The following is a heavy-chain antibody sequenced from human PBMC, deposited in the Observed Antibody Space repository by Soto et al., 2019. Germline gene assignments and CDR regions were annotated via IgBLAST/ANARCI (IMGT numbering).Heavy chain of an antibody. CDR2: IRSKANSYAT. J-gene: IGHJ4*02. D-gene: IGHD3-22*01. V-gene: IGHV3-73*01. CDR1: GFTFSGSA. CDR3: AKAHYDYYDSSGYYHHGGCFDY. Sequence: GGSLRLSCAASGFTFSGSAMHWVRQASGKGPEWVGRIRSKANSYATAYAASVKGRFTISRDDSKNTAYLQMNSLKTEDTAVYYCAKAHYDYYDSSGYYHHGGCFDYWGQGTLVTVSS.